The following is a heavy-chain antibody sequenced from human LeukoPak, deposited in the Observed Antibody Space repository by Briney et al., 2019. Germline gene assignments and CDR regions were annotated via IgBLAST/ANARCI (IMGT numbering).Heavy chain of an antibody. Sequence: GGSLRLSCVASGIAFSNSIMHWVRQARGKGLEWVSAMSYGGFSKYYADYMKGRLTISRDDSKNTAYLQMKSLRPEDTAVYYCAREGHTSGYFGTFDVWGQGTTVAVS. D-gene: IGHD3-22*01. V-gene: IGHV3-30*04. CDR1: GIAFSNSI. CDR3: AREGHTSGYFGTFDV. J-gene: IGHJ3*01. CDR2: MSYGGFSK.